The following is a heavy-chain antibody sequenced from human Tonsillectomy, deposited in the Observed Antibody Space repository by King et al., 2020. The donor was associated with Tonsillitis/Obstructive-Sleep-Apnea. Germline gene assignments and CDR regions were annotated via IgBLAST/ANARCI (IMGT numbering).Heavy chain of an antibody. Sequence: EVKLVESGGGLVQPGGSLRLSCAASGFTFISYWMHWVRQAPGKGLVWVSRISSDGSRTSYADSVKGRFTISRDNAKNTLYLQMNSLRAEDTAVYYCARVGGIRPYYYYMDVWGKGTTVTVSS. J-gene: IGHJ6*03. D-gene: IGHD6-13*01. CDR1: GFTFISYW. V-gene: IGHV3-74*01. CDR3: ARVGGIRPYYYYMDV. CDR2: ISSDGSRT.